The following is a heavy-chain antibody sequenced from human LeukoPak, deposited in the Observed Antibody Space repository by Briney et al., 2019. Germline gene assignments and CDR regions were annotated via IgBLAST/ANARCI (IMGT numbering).Heavy chain of an antibody. J-gene: IGHJ3*02. CDR2: ISSSSSYI. CDR3: ARDQQQLVPGAFDI. CDR1: GFIFSPYA. D-gene: IGHD6-13*01. Sequence: GGSLRLSCAASGFIFSPYAMSWVRQAPGKGLEWVSSISSSSSYIYYADSVKGRFTISRDNAKNSLYLQMNSLRAEDTAVYFCARDQQQLVPGAFDIWGQGTMVTVSS. V-gene: IGHV3-21*01.